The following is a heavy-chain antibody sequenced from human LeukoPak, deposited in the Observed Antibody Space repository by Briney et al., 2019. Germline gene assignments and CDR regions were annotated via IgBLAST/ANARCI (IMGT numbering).Heavy chain of an antibody. V-gene: IGHV1-3*01. Sequence: KFQGRVTITRDTSASTAYMELSSLRSEDTAVYYCASYSGYDHVIFDYWGQGTLVTVSS. CDR3: ASYSGYDHVIFDY. J-gene: IGHJ4*02. D-gene: IGHD5-12*01.